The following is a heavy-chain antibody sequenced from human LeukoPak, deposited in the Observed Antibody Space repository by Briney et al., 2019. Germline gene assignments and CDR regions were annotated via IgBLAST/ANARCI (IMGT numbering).Heavy chain of an antibody. V-gene: IGHV4-61*01. CDR1: GYSISSGYY. CDR3: ARDSAGDYWLDP. J-gene: IGHJ5*02. CDR2: IYYSGRT. D-gene: IGHD7-27*01. Sequence: PSETLSLTCTVSGYSISSGYYWNWIRQPPGKGLEWIGSIYYSGRTSFNGSLKTRITMSVDTSKNQFSLKLTSVTTADTAVYFCARDSAGDYWLDPWGQGTPVTVSS.